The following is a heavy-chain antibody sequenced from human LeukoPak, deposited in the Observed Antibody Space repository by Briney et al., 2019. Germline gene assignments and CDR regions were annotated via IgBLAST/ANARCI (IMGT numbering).Heavy chain of an antibody. J-gene: IGHJ5*02. D-gene: IGHD6-19*01. CDR1: GYTFTSYG. CDR3: ARVLWSSGWYSYDGFVP. Sequence: ASVKVSCKASGYTFTSYGINGMRQAPGQGLEWMGWINAYNGNTNYEQKLQGRVTMTTDTSTSNAYMVLRSLISDDTTVYYCARVLWSSGWYSYDGFVPWGQGTLVTVSS. CDR2: INAYNGNT. V-gene: IGHV1-18*01.